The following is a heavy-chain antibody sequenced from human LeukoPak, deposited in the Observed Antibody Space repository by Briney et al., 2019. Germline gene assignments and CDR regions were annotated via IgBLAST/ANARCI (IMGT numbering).Heavy chain of an antibody. CDR2: IKSKTDGGTT. CDR3: TTDFSLWFGEHLFDY. Sequence: GGSLRLSCAASGFTFSNAWMSWVRQAPGKGLEWVGRIKSKTDGGTTDYAAPVKGRFTISRDDSKNTLYLQVNSLKTEDTAVYYCTTDFSLWFGEHLFDYWGQGTLVTVSS. V-gene: IGHV3-15*01. CDR1: GFTFSNAW. D-gene: IGHD3-10*01. J-gene: IGHJ4*02.